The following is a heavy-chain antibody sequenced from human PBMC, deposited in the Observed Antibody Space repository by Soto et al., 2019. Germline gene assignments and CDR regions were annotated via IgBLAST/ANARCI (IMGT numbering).Heavy chain of an antibody. J-gene: IGHJ4*02. D-gene: IGHD1-7*01. Sequence: QVQLQESGPGLVKPSETLSLTCTVSGGSVGSRPYYWSWIRQPPGKGLEWIGYVAYTGTTNYSPSLKSRVTLSLDTSTNQVPLKLSSVPAADTAVYYCAMAGNYRYFEYWGQGNLVTVSS. CDR3: AMAGNYRYFEY. CDR1: GGSVGSRPYY. CDR2: VAYTGTT. V-gene: IGHV4-61*01.